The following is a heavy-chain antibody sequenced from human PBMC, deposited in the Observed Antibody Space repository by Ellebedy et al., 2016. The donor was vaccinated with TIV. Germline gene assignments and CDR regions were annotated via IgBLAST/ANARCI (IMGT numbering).Heavy chain of an antibody. D-gene: IGHD1-7*01. Sequence: GESLKISCAVSGFAVSSNYWSWVRQAPGKGLDWVSIIYSGGSTYYADSVKGRFTIPRDRSKNTLHLQMNSLRADDTAVYYCARVDLELAFDHWGRGTLVTVSS. CDR3: ARVDLELAFDH. V-gene: IGHV3-53*01. CDR1: GFAVSSNY. CDR2: IYSGGST. J-gene: IGHJ4*02.